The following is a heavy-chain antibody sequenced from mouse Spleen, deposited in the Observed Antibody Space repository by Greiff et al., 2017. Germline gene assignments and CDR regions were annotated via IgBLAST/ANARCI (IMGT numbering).Heavy chain of an antibody. CDR3: ARRHYYGSSSYAMDY. D-gene: IGHD1-1*01. CDR2: ISSGSSTI. J-gene: IGHJ4*01. CDR1: GFTFSDYG. V-gene: IGHV5-17*01. Sequence: EVKLVESGGGLVKPGGSLKLSCAASGFTFSDYGMHWVRQAPEKGLEWVAYISSGSSTIYYADTVKGRFTISRDNAKNTLFLQMTSLRSEDTAMYYCARRHYYGSSSYAMDYWGQGTSVTVSS.